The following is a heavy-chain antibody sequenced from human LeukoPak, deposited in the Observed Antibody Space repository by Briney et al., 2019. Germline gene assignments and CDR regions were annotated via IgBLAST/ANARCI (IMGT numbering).Heavy chain of an antibody. J-gene: IGHJ4*02. Sequence: GGSLRLSCAASGFTFSSYWMSWVRQAPGKGLEWVANIKQDGSEKYYVDSVKGRFTISRDNAKNSLYLQMNSLRAEDTAVYYCARDQGVGSSWYIIGYWGQGTLVTVSS. CDR1: GFTFSSYW. V-gene: IGHV3-7*01. CDR2: IKQDGSEK. D-gene: IGHD6-13*01. CDR3: ARDQGVGSSWYIIGY.